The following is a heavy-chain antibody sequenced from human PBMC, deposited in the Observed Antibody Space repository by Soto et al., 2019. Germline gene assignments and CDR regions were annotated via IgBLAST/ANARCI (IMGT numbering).Heavy chain of an antibody. CDR3: AKGLRQLAHFDY. Sequence: GGSLRLSCAASGFTGSSYGMHWVRQTPGKGLEWVALISYDENNKFYADSVNGRFTVSRDNSKNTLYLQMNSLRDEDTGVYYCAKGLRQLAHFDYWGQGTLVTVSS. CDR1: GFTGSSYG. CDR2: ISYDENNK. J-gene: IGHJ4*02. V-gene: IGHV3-30*18. D-gene: IGHD6-6*01.